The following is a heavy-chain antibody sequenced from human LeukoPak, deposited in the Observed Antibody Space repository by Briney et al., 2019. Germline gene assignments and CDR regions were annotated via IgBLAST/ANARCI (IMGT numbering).Heavy chain of an antibody. CDR2: INHSGST. D-gene: IGHD3-10*01. Sequence: SETLSLTCAVYGGSFSGYYWSWIRQPPGKGLEWIGEINHSGSTNYNPSLKSRVTISVDTSKNQFSLKLSSVTAADTAVYYCARDNTYYYGSGSVFLDYWGQGTLVTVSS. V-gene: IGHV4-34*01. CDR3: ARDNTYYYGSGSVFLDY. J-gene: IGHJ4*02. CDR1: GGSFSGYY.